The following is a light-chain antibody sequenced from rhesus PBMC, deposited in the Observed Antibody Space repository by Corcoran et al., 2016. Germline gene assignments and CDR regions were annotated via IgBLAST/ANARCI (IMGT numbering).Light chain of an antibody. CDR2: KAS. CDR1: QDINNI. V-gene: IGKV1-25*01. J-gene: IGKJ1*01. Sequence: DIQMTQSPSSLSASVGDRVTITCQASQDINNILAWYQQKTGKFPKLLIYKASNLQSGCPTRFSGSGSGTDFTLTISSLQPEDFATYYCQHGYSTPPTFGQGTKVEI. CDR3: QHGYSTPPT.